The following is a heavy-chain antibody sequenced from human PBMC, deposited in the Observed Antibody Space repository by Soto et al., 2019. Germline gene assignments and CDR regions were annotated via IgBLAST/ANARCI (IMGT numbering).Heavy chain of an antibody. Sequence: SQTLSLTCAISGDSVSSNSAAWIWIRQSPSRGLEWLGRTYYRSKWYNDYAVSVKSRITINPDTSKNQFSLQLNSVTPEDTAVYYCARDPQYSSGWHHYCYYYGMDVWGQGTTVTVSS. CDR1: GDSVSSNSAA. D-gene: IGHD6-19*01. CDR3: ARDPQYSSGWHHYCYYYGMDV. V-gene: IGHV6-1*01. J-gene: IGHJ6*02. CDR2: TYYRSKWYN.